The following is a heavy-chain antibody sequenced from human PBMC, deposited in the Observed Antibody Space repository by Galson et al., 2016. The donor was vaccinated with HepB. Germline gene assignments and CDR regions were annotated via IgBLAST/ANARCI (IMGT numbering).Heavy chain of an antibody. J-gene: IGHJ5*01. CDR2: ISGSGSRI. D-gene: IGHD6-6*01. Sequence: SLRLSCAASGFPFSSNAMNWVRQAPGKGLGWISYISGSGSRIHYADSVKGRFTISRDNAKNSLYLQMNNTRAEDTAVYFCARKHRSSSTLWFDPWGQGTLVTVSS. CDR1: GFPFSSNA. CDR3: ARKHRSSSTLWFDP. V-gene: IGHV3-48*03.